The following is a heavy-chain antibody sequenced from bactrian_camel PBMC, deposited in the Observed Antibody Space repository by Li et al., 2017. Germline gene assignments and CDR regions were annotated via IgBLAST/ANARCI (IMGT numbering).Heavy chain of an antibody. Sequence: HVQLVESGGGSVQSGRSLRLSCTTSTYTYNNHCMAWFRQAPGKEREWVATSNSEGSTSYADSAKGRFTISQDNAKNTVYLQMNSLKPEDTGTYYCATDTALGYSDPCGYLETWGQGTQVTVS. CDR1: TYTYNNHC. J-gene: IGHJ2*01. CDR2: SNSEGST. V-gene: IGHV3S53*01. D-gene: IGHD4*01. CDR3: ATDTALGYSDPCGYLET.